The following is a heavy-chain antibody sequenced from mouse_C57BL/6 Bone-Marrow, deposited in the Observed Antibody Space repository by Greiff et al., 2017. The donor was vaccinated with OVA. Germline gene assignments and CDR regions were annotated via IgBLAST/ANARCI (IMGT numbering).Heavy chain of an antibody. CDR1: GFTFSDYY. V-gene: IGHV5-16*01. Sequence: EVQLVESEGGLVQPGRSMKLSCTASGFTFSDYYMAWVRQVPEKGLEWVAKINYDGSSTYYLDSLKSRFIISRDNAKNILYLQMSSLKSDDTATYYCARDIDYGSRYAMDYWGQGTSVTVSS. D-gene: IGHD1-1*01. CDR2: INYDGSST. J-gene: IGHJ4*01. CDR3: ARDIDYGSRYAMDY.